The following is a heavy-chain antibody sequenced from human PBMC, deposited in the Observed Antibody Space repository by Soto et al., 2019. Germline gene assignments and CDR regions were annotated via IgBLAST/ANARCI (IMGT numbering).Heavy chain of an antibody. Sequence: ASVKVSCKASGYTFTSYDINWVRQATGQGLEWMGWMNPNSGNTGYAQKFQGRVTMTRNTSISTAYMELSSLRSEDTAVYYCASFPLGIYYYYYYVMDVWGQGXTVTVYS. D-gene: IGHD1-20*01. CDR3: ASFPLGIYYYYYYVMDV. V-gene: IGHV1-8*01. J-gene: IGHJ6*02. CDR2: MNPNSGNT. CDR1: GYTFTSYD.